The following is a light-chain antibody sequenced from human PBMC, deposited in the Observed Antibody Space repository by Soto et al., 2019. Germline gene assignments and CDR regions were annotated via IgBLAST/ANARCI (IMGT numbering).Light chain of an antibody. CDR2: DAS. J-gene: IGKJ5*01. CDR1: QSVSSY. CDR3: QQRSNWPPIT. Sequence: EIVLTQSPVTLSLSPGERATLSCRASQSVSSYLAWYQQKPGQAPRLLIYDASNRATGIPARFSGSGSGTDFTLTISSLGPEDFAVYYCQQRSNWPPITFGQGTRLEIK. V-gene: IGKV3-11*01.